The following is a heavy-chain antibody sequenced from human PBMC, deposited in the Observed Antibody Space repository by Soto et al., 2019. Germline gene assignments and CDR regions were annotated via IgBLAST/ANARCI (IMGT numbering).Heavy chain of an antibody. CDR1: GYSFTSYW. J-gene: IGHJ1*01. CDR3: ASGTPGYSSGWYGPSYFQH. Sequence: GESLKISCKGSGYSFTSYWIGWVRQMPGKGLEWMGIIYPGDSDTRYSPSFQGQVTISADKSISTAYLQWSSLKASDTAMYYCASGTPGYSSGWYGPSYFQHWGQGTLVTVSS. D-gene: IGHD6-19*01. V-gene: IGHV5-51*01. CDR2: IYPGDSDT.